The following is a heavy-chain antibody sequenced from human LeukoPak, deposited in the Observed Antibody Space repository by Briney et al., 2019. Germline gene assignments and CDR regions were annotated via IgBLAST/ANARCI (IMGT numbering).Heavy chain of an antibody. CDR1: GFTFSSYG. CDR3: GRGGGDYGSFDY. V-gene: IGHV3-33*01. CDR2: IWYDGSNK. Sequence: GRSLRLSCAASGFTFSSYGMHWVRQAPGKGLEGVAVIWYDGSNKYYADSVKGRFTISRDNSKNTLYLQMNSLRAEDTTVFYWGRGGGDYGSFDYWGQGTLVTVSS. D-gene: IGHD3-10*01. J-gene: IGHJ4*02.